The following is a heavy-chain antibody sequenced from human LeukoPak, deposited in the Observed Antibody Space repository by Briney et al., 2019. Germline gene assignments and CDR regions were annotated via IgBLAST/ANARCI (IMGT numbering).Heavy chain of an antibody. D-gene: IGHD3-22*01. V-gene: IGHV3-30-3*01. CDR1: GFTFSSYA. J-gene: IGHJ3*01. CDR2: ISYDGSNK. Sequence: QPGRSLRLSCAASGFTFSSYAMHWVRQAPGKGLEWVAVISYDGSNKYYADSVKGRFTISRENSKNTLNLQMNSLRAEDTAVYYCATHYDSSYYSPRFLGFDVWGQGTKVTVSS. CDR3: ATHYDSSYYSPRFLGFDV.